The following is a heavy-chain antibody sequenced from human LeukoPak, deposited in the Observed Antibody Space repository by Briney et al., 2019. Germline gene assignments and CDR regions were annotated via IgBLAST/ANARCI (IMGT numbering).Heavy chain of an antibody. J-gene: IGHJ4*02. D-gene: IGHD6-13*01. V-gene: IGHV3-30*02. CDR3: ASTAAATDPPGF. CDR2: IRYDGSNK. CDR1: GFTFSTYG. Sequence: PGGSLRLSCAASGFTFSTYGMLWVRQAPGQGPEWVALIRYDGSNKYYADSVKGRFTISRDNSKNTVYLQMNSLRGEDTAVYYCASTAAATDPPGFWGQGTLVTVSS.